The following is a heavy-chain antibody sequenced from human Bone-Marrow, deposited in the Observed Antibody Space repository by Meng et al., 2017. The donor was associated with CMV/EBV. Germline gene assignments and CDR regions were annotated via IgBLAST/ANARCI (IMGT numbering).Heavy chain of an antibody. CDR1: GYTFTGYY. D-gene: IGHD5-18*01. CDR2: INSRSGVT. CDR3: ARGSDRYGSSLSD. V-gene: IGHV1-2*07. J-gene: IGHJ4*02. Sequence: ASVKVSCKASGYTFTGYYLHWVRQAPGQGLEWMGWINSRSGVTKYAHKFQGRVGMTRDTSMEVSRLTSDDTAVYYCARGSDRYGSSLSDWGQGTLVTVSS.